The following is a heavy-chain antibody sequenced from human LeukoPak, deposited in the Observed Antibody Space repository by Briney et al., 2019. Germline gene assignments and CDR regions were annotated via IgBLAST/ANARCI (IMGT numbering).Heavy chain of an antibody. D-gene: IGHD6-13*01. CDR3: AKRQGIAAAGHYYFDY. Sequence: GGSLRLSCAASGFTFSSYAMSWVRQAPGKGLEWVSGISGSGGSTYYADSVKGRFTISRDNSRNTLYLQMNSLRAEDTAVYYCAKRQGIAAAGHYYFDYWGQGTLVTVSS. J-gene: IGHJ4*02. V-gene: IGHV3-23*01. CDR1: GFTFSSYA. CDR2: ISGSGGST.